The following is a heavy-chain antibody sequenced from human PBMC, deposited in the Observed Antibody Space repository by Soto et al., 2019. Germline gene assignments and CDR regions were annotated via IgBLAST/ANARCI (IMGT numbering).Heavy chain of an antibody. CDR3: ASGYGWLHDS. D-gene: IGHD2-8*02. V-gene: IGHV4-59*01. CDR2: IDSRGNT. J-gene: IGHJ4*02. CDR1: DVSISGYY. Sequence: SETLSLTCTVSDVSISGYYWNWIRQPPGKGLEWIGFIDSRGNTNYNPSVKSRVSISLDTSKNQFSLKLTSVTTADTAVYYCASGYGWLHDSWGQGTLVTVSS.